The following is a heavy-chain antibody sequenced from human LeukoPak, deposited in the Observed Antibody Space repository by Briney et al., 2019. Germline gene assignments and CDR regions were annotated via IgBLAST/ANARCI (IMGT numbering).Heavy chain of an antibody. V-gene: IGHV4-30-2*01. CDR1: GGSISSGSYS. CDR2: IYPRGST. CDR3: AREGGRGAASSSRGDYYYGMDV. D-gene: IGHD6-13*01. J-gene: IGHJ6*02. Sequence: PSETLSLTCAVSGGSISSGSYSWSWIRQPPGKGLEWIGYIYPRGSTYYNPSLKSRVTISVDRSKNQFSLKLSSVTAADTAVYYCAREGGRGAASSSRGDYYYGMDVWGQGTTVTVSS.